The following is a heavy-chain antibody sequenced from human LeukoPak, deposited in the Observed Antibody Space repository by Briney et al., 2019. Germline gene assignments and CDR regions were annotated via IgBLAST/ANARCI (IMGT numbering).Heavy chain of an antibody. CDR1: GFIFSSYS. CDR3: ARGYTIYGYICDI. V-gene: IGHV3-21*01. CDR2: ISSSSSYI. Sequence: GGSLRLSCAASGFIFSSYSMNWVRQAPGKGLEWVSSISSSSSYIYYADSVKGRFTFSRDNAKNSLYLQMNSMRAEDPAVYICARGYTIYGYICDIRGQGTVVTVSS. D-gene: IGHD4-11*01. J-gene: IGHJ3*02.